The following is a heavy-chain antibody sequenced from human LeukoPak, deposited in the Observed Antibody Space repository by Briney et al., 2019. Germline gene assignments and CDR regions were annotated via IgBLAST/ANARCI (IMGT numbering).Heavy chain of an antibody. Sequence: SETLSLTCTVSGVSISNYYWSWIRQPPEKGLEWTGSIDHSGSTYYNPSLKSRITISVDTSKNQFSLKLSSVTAADTAVYYCARGGTREWFGEEGVDYWGQGTLVTVSS. J-gene: IGHJ4*02. V-gene: IGHV4-38-2*02. CDR2: IDHSGST. CDR3: ARGGTREWFGEEGVDY. D-gene: IGHD3-10*01. CDR1: GVSISNYY.